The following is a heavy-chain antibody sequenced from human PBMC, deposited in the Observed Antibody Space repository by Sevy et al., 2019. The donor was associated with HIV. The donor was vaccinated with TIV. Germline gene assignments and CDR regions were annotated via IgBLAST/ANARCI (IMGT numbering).Heavy chain of an antibody. V-gene: IGHV3-9*01. Sequence: GGSLRLSCAASGFTFDDYAMHWVRQAPGKGLEWVSGISWNSGSIGYADSVKGRFTISRDNAKNSLYLQMNSLGAEDTALYYCAKDPGYSSSWSFDHWGQGTLVTVSS. CDR3: AKDPGYSSSWSFDH. D-gene: IGHD6-13*01. CDR2: ISWNSGSI. CDR1: GFTFDDYA. J-gene: IGHJ4*02.